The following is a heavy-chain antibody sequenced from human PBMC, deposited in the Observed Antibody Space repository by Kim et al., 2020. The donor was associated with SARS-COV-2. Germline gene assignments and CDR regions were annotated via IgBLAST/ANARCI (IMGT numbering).Heavy chain of an antibody. J-gene: IGHJ4*02. CDR2: INQDGSDK. V-gene: IGHV3-7*03. D-gene: IGHD3-10*01. CDR3: ARDREYYYGSRGTQIAYYSDY. CDR1: GFIYTNYW. Sequence: GGSLRLSCQASGFIYTNYWMSWVRQAPGKGLEWVANINQDGSDKNYVDSVKGRFTVSRDNAESSLYLQMNSLRTEDTAVYFCARDREYYYGSRGTQIAYYSDYLGPGTLVTVSS.